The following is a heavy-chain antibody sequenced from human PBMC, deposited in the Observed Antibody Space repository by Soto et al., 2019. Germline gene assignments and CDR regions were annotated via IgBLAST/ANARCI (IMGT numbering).Heavy chain of an antibody. J-gene: IGHJ3*02. CDR1: GFTFSSYS. V-gene: IGHV3-21*01. CDR3: ARDQGYSGYDSAFDI. D-gene: IGHD5-12*01. Sequence: GGSLRLSCAASGFTFSSYSMNWVRQTTGKGLEWVSSISSSSSYIYYADSVKGRFTISRDNAKNSLYLQMNSLRAEDTAVYYCARDQGYSGYDSAFDIWGQGTMVTVSS. CDR2: ISSSSSYI.